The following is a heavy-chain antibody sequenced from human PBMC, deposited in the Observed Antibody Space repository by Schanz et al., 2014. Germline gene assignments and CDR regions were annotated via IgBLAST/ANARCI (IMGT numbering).Heavy chain of an antibody. D-gene: IGHD3-9*01. CDR2: ISGYNGNT. CDR3: ARGWGYDALTGYVF. J-gene: IGHJ4*02. V-gene: IGHV1-18*04. CDR1: GYTFRHYG. Sequence: QVQLVQSGGEVKKPGASVKVSCKASGYTFRHYGISWLRQAPGQGLEWMGYISGYNGNTNCAPKVQDRVTMTTDTSTSTAYMELRSLRSDDTAVYYCARGWGYDALTGYVFWGQGTLVTVSS.